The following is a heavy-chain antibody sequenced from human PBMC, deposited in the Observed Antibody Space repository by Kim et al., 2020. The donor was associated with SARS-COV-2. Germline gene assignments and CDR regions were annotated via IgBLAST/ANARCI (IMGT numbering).Heavy chain of an antibody. J-gene: IGHJ4*02. D-gene: IGHD3-10*02. CDR2: T. Sequence: TYYADSVKGRFTISRDNSKNTLYLQMNSLRAEDTAVYYCAKGPTIYGGDYWGQGTLVTVSS. V-gene: IGHV3-23*01. CDR3: AKGPTIYGGDY.